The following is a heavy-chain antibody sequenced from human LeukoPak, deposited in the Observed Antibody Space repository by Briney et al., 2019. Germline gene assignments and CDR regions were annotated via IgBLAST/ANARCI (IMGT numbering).Heavy chain of an antibody. Sequence: PGGSLRLSCATSGFTFRDYEMNWARQAPGKGLEWISYITLSGTNTYYADSVKGRFTISRDNAKTALSLQMNSLRAEDTAVYYCVVHSATSCYWGQGTLVTVSS. CDR2: ITLSGTNT. CDR3: VVHSATSCY. CDR1: GFTFRDYE. V-gene: IGHV3-48*03. D-gene: IGHD1-26*01. J-gene: IGHJ4*02.